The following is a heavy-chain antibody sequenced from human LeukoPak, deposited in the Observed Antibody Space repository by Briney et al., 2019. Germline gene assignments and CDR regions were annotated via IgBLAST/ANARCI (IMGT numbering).Heavy chain of an antibody. CDR3: ARVSYSGGVY. J-gene: IGHJ4*02. V-gene: IGHV3-48*03. Sequence: GGSLRLSCTASEFSFSSYEINWVRQAPGKGLGWVSYISSSGSPIYYADSVKGRFTISRDNAKNSVYLQLNSLRAEDTAVYYCARVSYSGGVYWGQGTLVTVSS. CDR1: EFSFSSYE. CDR2: ISSSGSPI. D-gene: IGHD6-25*01.